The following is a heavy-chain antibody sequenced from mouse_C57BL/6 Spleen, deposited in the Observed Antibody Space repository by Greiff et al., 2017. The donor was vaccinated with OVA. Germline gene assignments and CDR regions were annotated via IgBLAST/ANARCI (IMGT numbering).Heavy chain of an antibody. CDR3: ARGRGYGEDAMDY. CDR1: GFSLTSYG. Sequence: QVQLQQSGPGLVQPSQSLSITCTVSGFSLTSYGVHWVRQSPGKGLEWLGVIWSGGSTDYNAAFISRLSISKDNSKSQVFFKMNSLQADDTAIYYCARGRGYGEDAMDYWGQGTSGTVSS. D-gene: IGHD3-1*01. V-gene: IGHV2-2*01. CDR2: IWSGGST. J-gene: IGHJ4*01.